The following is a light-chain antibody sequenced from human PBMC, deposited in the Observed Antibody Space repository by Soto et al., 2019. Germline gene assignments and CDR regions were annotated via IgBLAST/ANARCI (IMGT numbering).Light chain of an antibody. CDR2: MAS. J-gene: IGKJ1*01. CDR1: QSISSW. Sequence: DIQMTQSPSTLSASVGDRVTITCRASQSISSWLAWYQQKPGKAPKLLIYMASSLESGVPSRFSGSGSGTEFTLTISCLQPDDFATYYCQQYNSYSTFGQGTKVEIK. V-gene: IGKV1-5*03. CDR3: QQYNSYST.